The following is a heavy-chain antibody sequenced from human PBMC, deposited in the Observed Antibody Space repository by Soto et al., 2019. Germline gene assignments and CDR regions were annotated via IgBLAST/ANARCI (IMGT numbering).Heavy chain of an antibody. J-gene: IGHJ3*02. V-gene: IGHV3-30*18. D-gene: IGHD6-19*01. CDR1: GFTFSSYG. CDR3: AKGGYSSGWPNDAFDI. Sequence: LRLSCAASGFTFSSYGMHWVRQAPGKGLEWVAVISYDGSNKYYADSVKGRFTISRDNSKNTLYLQMNSLRAEDTAVYYCAKGGYSSGWPNDAFDIWGQGTMVTVSS. CDR2: ISYDGSNK.